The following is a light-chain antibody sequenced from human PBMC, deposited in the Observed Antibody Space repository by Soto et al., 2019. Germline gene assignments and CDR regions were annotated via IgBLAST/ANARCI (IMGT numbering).Light chain of an antibody. J-gene: IGLJ3*02. CDR2: LEGSGSY. CDR3: ETWDFNTRV. V-gene: IGLV4-60*02. Sequence: QLVLTQSSSASASLGSSVKLTCTLSSGHSSYIIAWHQQQPGKAPRYLMKLEGSGSYNKGSGVPDRFSGSSSGAERYLTISHLQFEDEADYYCETWDFNTRVFGGGTKLTVL. CDR1: SGHSSYI.